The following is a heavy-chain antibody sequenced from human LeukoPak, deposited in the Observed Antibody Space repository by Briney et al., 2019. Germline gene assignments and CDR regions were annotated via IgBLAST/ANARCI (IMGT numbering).Heavy chain of an antibody. CDR2: INSGGSSI. CDR1: GFTFSGYS. J-gene: IGHJ4*02. CDR3: ARDGWYYFDW. D-gene: IGHD6-19*01. Sequence: QPGRSLRLSCAASGFTFSGYSMIWVRQAPGKGLEWISYINSGGSSINYADSVKGRFTISRDNAKNSLYLQMNSLRADDTAVYYCARDGWYYFDWWGQGTLVTVSS. V-gene: IGHV3-48*01.